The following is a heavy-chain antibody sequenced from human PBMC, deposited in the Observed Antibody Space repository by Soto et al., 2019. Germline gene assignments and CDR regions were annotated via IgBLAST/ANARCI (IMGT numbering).Heavy chain of an antibody. Sequence: SETVSLTCTVSGGSISSGGYYWSWIRQHPGKGLEWIGYIYYSGSTYYNPSLKSRVTISVDTSKNQFSLKLSSVTAADTAVYYCARAVVVVSNWFDPWGQGTLVTVSS. J-gene: IGHJ5*02. D-gene: IGHD2-15*01. CDR1: GGSISSGGYY. CDR3: ARAVVVVSNWFDP. V-gene: IGHV4-31*03. CDR2: IYYSGST.